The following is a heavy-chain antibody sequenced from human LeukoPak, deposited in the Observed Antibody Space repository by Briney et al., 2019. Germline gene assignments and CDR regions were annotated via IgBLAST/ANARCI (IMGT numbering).Heavy chain of an antibody. CDR3: ATFDWLLSSFDY. CDR2: ISGSGGST. J-gene: IGHJ4*02. D-gene: IGHD3-9*01. Sequence: GGSLRLSCAASGFTFSSYAMSWVRQAPGKGLEWVSAISGSGGSTYYADSVKGRFTISRDNSKNTLYLQMNSLRAEDTDGYYCATFDWLLSSFDYWGQGTLVIVSS. CDR1: GFTFSSYA. V-gene: IGHV3-23*01.